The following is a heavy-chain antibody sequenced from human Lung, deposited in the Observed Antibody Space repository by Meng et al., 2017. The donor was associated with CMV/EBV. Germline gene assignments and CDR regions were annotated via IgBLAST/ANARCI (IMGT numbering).Heavy chain of an antibody. CDR3: ARPLDGYSKSYFYYGMDV. Sequence: GGSLRLXCAASGFTFRGYWMSWVRQAPGKGLKWVANIKQDGSEKYYVDSVKGRFTISRDNADNSLYLQMNNLRPEDTAVYYCARPLDGYSKSYFYYGMDVWXQGTTVTVSS. V-gene: IGHV3-7*01. CDR1: GFTFRGYW. J-gene: IGHJ6*01. CDR2: IKQDGSEK. D-gene: IGHD5-24*01.